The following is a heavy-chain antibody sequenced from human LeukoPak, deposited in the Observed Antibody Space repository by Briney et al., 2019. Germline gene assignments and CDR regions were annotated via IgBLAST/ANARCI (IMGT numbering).Heavy chain of an antibody. V-gene: IGHV4-39*07. Sequence: PSETLSLTCTVSGGSISSSSYYWGWIRQPPGKGLEWIGSIYYSGSTYYNPSLKSRVTISIDTSKNEFSLKLNSVTAADTAVYYCASRKLGNDYWGQGTLVTVSS. D-gene: IGHD7-27*01. CDR1: GGSISSSSYY. CDR3: ASRKLGNDY. J-gene: IGHJ4*02. CDR2: IYYSGST.